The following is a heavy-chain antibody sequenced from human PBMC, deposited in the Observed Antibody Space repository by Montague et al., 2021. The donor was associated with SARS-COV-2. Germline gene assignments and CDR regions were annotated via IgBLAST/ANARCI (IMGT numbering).Heavy chain of an antibody. Sequence: SETLSLTCTVSSDSINSYYWGWIRQPPGKRLEWLGYVYSSGTTNYNPSLNSRIAISVDASKNQFSLRLDSVTAADMAIYYCATLTQSNGDFWGQGALVTVS. CDR2: VYSSGTT. CDR3: ATLTQSNGDF. D-gene: IGHD4/OR15-4a*01. V-gene: IGHV4-4*08. J-gene: IGHJ4*02. CDR1: SDSINSYY.